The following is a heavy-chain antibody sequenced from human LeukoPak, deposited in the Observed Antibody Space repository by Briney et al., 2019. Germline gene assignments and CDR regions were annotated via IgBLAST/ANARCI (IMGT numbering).Heavy chain of an antibody. CDR1: GFTFPDYW. Sequence: GGSLRLSCAASGFTFPDYWMHWVRQAPGQGLVWVSRIHSDGSTVYPDSVKGRFFISRDNAKSTLYLQMNSLRAEDTAVYYCAREGYDILTGHIDGFDYWGQGTLVTVSS. J-gene: IGHJ4*02. V-gene: IGHV3-74*01. CDR2: IHSDGST. D-gene: IGHD3-9*01. CDR3: AREGYDILTGHIDGFDY.